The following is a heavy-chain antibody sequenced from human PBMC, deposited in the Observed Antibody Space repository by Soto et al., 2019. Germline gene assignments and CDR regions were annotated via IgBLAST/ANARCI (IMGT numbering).Heavy chain of an antibody. J-gene: IGHJ6*02. Sequence: QVPLVQSGAEVKKPGASVKVSCKASGYTFTSYAMHWVRQAPGQRLEWMGWINAGNGNTKYSQKFQGRVTITRDTSASTAYMELSSLRSEDTAVYYCARIGRYCSSTSCYVKAVDYYYGMDVWGQGTTVTVSS. V-gene: IGHV1-3*01. D-gene: IGHD2-2*01. CDR3: ARIGRYCSSTSCYVKAVDYYYGMDV. CDR2: INAGNGNT. CDR1: GYTFTSYA.